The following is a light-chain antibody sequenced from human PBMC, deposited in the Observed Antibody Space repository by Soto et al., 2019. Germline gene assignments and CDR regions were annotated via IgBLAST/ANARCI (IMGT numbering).Light chain of an antibody. CDR1: SSNIGSNT. Sequence: QAVVTQPPSASGTPGQRVTISCSGSSSNIGSNTVNWYQQLPGTAPKLLIHSNNQRPSGVPDRFSGSKSGTSASLAISGLQSGDEADYYCAAWDDSLNGVLFGGGTKVTVL. J-gene: IGLJ2*01. CDR2: SNN. V-gene: IGLV1-44*01. CDR3: AAWDDSLNGVL.